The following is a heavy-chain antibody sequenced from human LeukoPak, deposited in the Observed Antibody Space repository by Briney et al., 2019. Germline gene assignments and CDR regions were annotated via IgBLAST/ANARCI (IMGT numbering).Heavy chain of an antibody. V-gene: IGHV3-30*02. D-gene: IGHD1-26*01. J-gene: IGHJ4*02. CDR1: GFTFSNYG. CDR3: AKDSVAXSGSSYYFDY. CDR2: IRYDGSNK. Sequence: GGSLRLSCAASGFTFSNYGMHWVRQAPGKGLKWVAFIRYDGSNKYYADSVKGRFTISRDNSKNTLYLQMNSLRAEDTAVYYCAKDSVAXSGSSYYFDYWGQGTLVTVSS.